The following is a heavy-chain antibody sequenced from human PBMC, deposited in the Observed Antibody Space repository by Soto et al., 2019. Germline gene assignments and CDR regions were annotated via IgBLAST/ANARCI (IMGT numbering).Heavy chain of an antibody. V-gene: IGHV2-26*04. CDR1: GFSLSNAGLG. CDR3: ASTYSTSWYWFDP. Sequence: QVTVKESGPVLVKPTETLTLTCTVSGFSLSNAGLGVSWIRQPPGKALEWLAHIFSNDEKSYSTSLKSRPTISKDHSKSQVVLTMTNMDPVDTATYYCASTYSTSWYWFDPWGQGTLVTVSS. J-gene: IGHJ5*02. CDR2: IFSNDEK. D-gene: IGHD6-13*01.